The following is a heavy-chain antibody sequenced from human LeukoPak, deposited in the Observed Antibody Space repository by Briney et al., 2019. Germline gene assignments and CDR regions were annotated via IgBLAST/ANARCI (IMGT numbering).Heavy chain of an antibody. Sequence: GASVKVSCRASGYTFTGYHIHWVRQAPGQGLEWMGRINPNSGDTNYAQNFQGRVTISVDTSKNQFSLKLSSVTAADTAVYYCARRDGYGDSPPDYWGQGTLVTVSS. CDR2: INPNSGDT. CDR1: GYTFTGYH. CDR3: ARRDGYGDSPPDY. J-gene: IGHJ4*02. V-gene: IGHV1-2*06. D-gene: IGHD4-17*01.